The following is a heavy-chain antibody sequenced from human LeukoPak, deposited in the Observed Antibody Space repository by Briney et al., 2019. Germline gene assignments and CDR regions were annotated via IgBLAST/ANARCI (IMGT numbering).Heavy chain of an antibody. CDR2: ISAYNGNT. J-gene: IGHJ6*03. CDR3: ARDRHSSSWYYYYYYMDV. Sequence: PGASVKVSCKASGYTFTSYGISWVRQAPGQGLEWMGWISAYNGNTNYAQKLQGRVTMTTDTPTSTAYMELRSLRSDDTAVYYCARDRHSSSWYYYYYYMDVWGKGTTVTVSS. V-gene: IGHV1-18*01. D-gene: IGHD6-13*01. CDR1: GYTFTSYG.